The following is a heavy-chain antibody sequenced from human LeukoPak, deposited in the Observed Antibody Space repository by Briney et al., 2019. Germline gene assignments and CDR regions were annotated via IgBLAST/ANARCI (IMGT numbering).Heavy chain of an antibody. V-gene: IGHV6-1*01. D-gene: IGHD3-10*01. Sequence: SQTLSLTCAISVVSVSSNTTAWNSTSPPPSGGLGWRGRTYYRAQTTNHYAVSVKSRITINPDTSKNQSSLQLNSVTPEDTAVYYCARGLYYYGSGSYSPDAFDIWGQGTMVTVSS. CDR2: TYYRAQTTN. CDR1: VVSVSSNTTA. J-gene: IGHJ3*02. CDR3: ARGLYYYGSGSYSPDAFDI.